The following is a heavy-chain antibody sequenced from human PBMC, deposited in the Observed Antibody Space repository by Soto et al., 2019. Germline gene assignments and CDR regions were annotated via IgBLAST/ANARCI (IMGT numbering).Heavy chain of an antibody. J-gene: IGHJ6*02. Sequence: ASVKVSCKASGYTFTGYYMHWVRQAPGQGLEWMGWINPNSGGTNYAQKFQGRVTMTRDTSISTAYMELSRLRSDDTAVYYCARVVVVPAGTLDYGMDVWGQGTTVTVS. V-gene: IGHV1-2*02. CDR3: ARVVVVPAGTLDYGMDV. CDR1: GYTFTGYY. D-gene: IGHD2-2*01. CDR2: INPNSGGT.